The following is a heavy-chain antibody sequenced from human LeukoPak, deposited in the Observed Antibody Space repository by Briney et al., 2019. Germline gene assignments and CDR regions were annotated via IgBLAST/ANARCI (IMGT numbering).Heavy chain of an antibody. CDR2: IFYTGSP. CDR3: ARDGASYYDH. D-gene: IGHD3-10*01. CDR1: GGSINNYKW. V-gene: IGHV4-4*02. J-gene: IGHJ5*02. Sequence: PSETLSLTCAVSGGSINNYKWWSWIRQSPGKGLEWLGEIFYTGSPNYNPSFKSRITMSVDKSNNQFSLILTSVTVADTAVYYCARDGASYYDHWGQGILVTVTS.